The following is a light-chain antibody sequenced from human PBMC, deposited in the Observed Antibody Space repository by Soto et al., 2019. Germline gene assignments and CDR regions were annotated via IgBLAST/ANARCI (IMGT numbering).Light chain of an antibody. CDR3: TSYAGSTNYFV. Sequence: LTQPPSASGSPGQSVTISCTGTSSDVGGYNYVSWYQQHPGKAPKLMIYDVSRRPSGVPDRFSGSKSGNTASLTVSGLQADDEADYYCTSYAGSTNYFVFGTGTKVT. CDR2: DVS. CDR1: SSDVGGYNY. J-gene: IGLJ1*01. V-gene: IGLV2-8*01.